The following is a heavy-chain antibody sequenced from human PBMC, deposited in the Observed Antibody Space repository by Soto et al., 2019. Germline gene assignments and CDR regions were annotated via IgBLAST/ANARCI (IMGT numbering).Heavy chain of an antibody. D-gene: IGHD3-10*01. Sequence: SETLSITCTVSGGSISSSSYYWGWIRQPPGKGLEWIGSIYYSGSTYYNPSLKSRVTISVDTSKNQFSLKLSSVTAADTAVYYCARQTGYGSGSYYKYLPPPGSNWFDPCGQGTLVTVSS. CDR2: IYYSGST. CDR3: ARQTGYGSGSYYKYLPPPGSNWFDP. V-gene: IGHV4-39*01. J-gene: IGHJ5*02. CDR1: GGSISSSSYY.